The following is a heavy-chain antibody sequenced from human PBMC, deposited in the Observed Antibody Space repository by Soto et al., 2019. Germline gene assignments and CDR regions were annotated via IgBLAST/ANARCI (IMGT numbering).Heavy chain of an antibody. Sequence: GGSLRLSCAASGFNFDDYAMHWVRQAPGKGLEWVSGISWNSGSIGYADSVKARFTISRDNAKNSLYLQMNSLRAEDTAFYYCAKDISGRGSYYYYYGMDVWGQGIPVTVSS. CDR2: ISWNSGSI. CDR1: GFNFDDYA. D-gene: IGHD1-26*01. CDR3: AKDISGRGSYYYYYGMDV. J-gene: IGHJ6*02. V-gene: IGHV3-9*01.